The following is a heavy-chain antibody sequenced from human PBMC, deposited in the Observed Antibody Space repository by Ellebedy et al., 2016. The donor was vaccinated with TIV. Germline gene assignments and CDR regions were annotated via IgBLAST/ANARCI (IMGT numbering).Heavy chain of an antibody. CDR3: ARVGDMTDY. CDR2: ISSSSSYI. J-gene: IGHJ4*02. Sequence: GGSLRLXXEASGFTFRSYSMNWVRQAPGKGLEWVSSISSSSSYIYYADSVKGRFTISRDNAKNSLYLQMNSLRAEDTAVYYCARVGDMTDYWGQGTLVTVSS. CDR1: GFTFRSYS. D-gene: IGHD3-16*01. V-gene: IGHV3-21*01.